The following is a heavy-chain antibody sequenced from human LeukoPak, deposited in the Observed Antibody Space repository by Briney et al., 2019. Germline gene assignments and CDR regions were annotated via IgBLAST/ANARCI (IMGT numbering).Heavy chain of an antibody. V-gene: IGHV4-39*01. D-gene: IGHD2-8*02. CDR3: VRLQRVLPSNDF. Sequence: ETLSLTCSVSSGSISSISFYWAWVRPPPEKGLEWIGHIYYTGDSYLNTSLMSRVTLFVDTSKNQFSLKVNSVTVADTAVYYCVRLQRVLPSNDFWGQGTLVTVSS. CDR1: SGSISSISFY. J-gene: IGHJ4*02. CDR2: IYYTGDS.